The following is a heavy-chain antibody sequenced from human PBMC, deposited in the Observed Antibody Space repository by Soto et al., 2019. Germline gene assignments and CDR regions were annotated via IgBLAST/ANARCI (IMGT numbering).Heavy chain of an antibody. CDR3: ARSGSSGYYYWGGGPSDFDI. CDR1: GGSFSGYY. CDR2: INHSGST. Sequence: QVQLQQWGAGLLKPSETLSLTCAVYGGSFSGYYWSWIRQPPGKGLEWIGEINHSGSTNYNPSLKSRVTRSVDTSKNQFSLKLSSVTAADTAVYYCARSGSSGYYYWGGGPSDFDIWGQGTMVTVSS. D-gene: IGHD3-22*01. J-gene: IGHJ3*02. V-gene: IGHV4-34*01.